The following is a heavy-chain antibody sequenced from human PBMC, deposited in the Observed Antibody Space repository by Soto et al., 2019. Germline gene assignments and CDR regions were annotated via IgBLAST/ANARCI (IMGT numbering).Heavy chain of an antibody. CDR1: GFTFSSYA. Sequence: EVKLLESGGGLVPPGGSLRLSCAASGFTFSSYAMSWVRQAPGKGLAWISRISSSGGSTHSADSVKGRFTISRDNSKNTLYLQMNSLRAEDTAIYYCAKGAYWTGDSCSPAWGQGTLVTVSS. D-gene: IGHD2-15*01. V-gene: IGHV3-23*01. CDR2: ISSSGGST. CDR3: AKGAYWTGDSCSPA. J-gene: IGHJ5*02.